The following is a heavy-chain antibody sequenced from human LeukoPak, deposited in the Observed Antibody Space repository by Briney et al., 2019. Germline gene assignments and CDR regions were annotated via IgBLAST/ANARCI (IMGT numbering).Heavy chain of an antibody. CDR2: ISYDGRNK. CDR1: GFTFSSYA. CDR3: ARGKGELLHYYYYGMDV. Sequence: GGSLRLSCAASGFTFSSYAMHWVRQAPGKGLEWVAVISYDGRNKYYADSVKGRFTISRDNSKNTLYLQMNSLRAEDTAVYYCARGKGELLHYYYYGMDVWGQGTTVTVSS. V-gene: IGHV3-30*04. J-gene: IGHJ6*02. D-gene: IGHD3-10*01.